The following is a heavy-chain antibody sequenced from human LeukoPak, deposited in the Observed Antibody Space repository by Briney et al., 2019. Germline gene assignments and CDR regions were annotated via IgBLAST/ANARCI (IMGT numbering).Heavy chain of an antibody. J-gene: IGHJ4*02. D-gene: IGHD3-3*01. Sequence: SETLSLTCTVSGGSISSYYWSWIRQPAGKGLEWIGRINSSGSTNYNPSLQSRVTMSVDTSENQFSLKLSSVTAADTAVYYCARERSGIWDFDYRGQGTLVTVSS. CDR3: ARERSGIWDFDY. CDR1: GGSISSYY. CDR2: INSSGST. V-gene: IGHV4-4*07.